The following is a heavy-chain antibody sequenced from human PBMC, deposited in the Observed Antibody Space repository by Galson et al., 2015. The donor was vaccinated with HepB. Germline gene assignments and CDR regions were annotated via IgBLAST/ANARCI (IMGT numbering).Heavy chain of an antibody. V-gene: IGHV3-30*04. Sequence: SLRLSCAASGFTFSSYAMHWVRQAPGKGLEWVAVISYDGSNKYYADSVKGRFTISRDNSKNTLYLQMNSLRAGDTAVYYCARDFMITFGGVIGIFDYWGQGTLVTVSS. CDR3: ARDFMITFGGVIGIFDY. CDR1: GFTFSSYA. D-gene: IGHD3-16*02. J-gene: IGHJ4*02. CDR2: ISYDGSNK.